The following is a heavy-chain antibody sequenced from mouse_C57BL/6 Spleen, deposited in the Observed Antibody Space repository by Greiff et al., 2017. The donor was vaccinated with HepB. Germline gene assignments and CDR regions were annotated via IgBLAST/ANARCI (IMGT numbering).Heavy chain of an antibody. CDR1: GYTFTSYW. J-gene: IGHJ1*03. CDR3: ERMGLRLWYFDV. CDR2: IDPNSGGT. D-gene: IGHD1-1*01. Sequence: QVHVKQPGAELVKPGASVKLSCKASGYTFTSYWMHWVKQRPGRGLEWIGRIDPNSGGTKYNEKFKSKATLTVDKPSSTAYRQLSSLTSEDSAVDYCERMGLRLWYFDVWGTGTTVTVSS. V-gene: IGHV1-72*01.